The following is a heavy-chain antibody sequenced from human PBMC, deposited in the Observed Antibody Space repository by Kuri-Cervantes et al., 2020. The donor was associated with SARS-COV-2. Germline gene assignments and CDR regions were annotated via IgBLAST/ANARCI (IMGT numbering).Heavy chain of an antibody. V-gene: IGHV3-21*01. CDR2: ISSXSSXI. D-gene: IGHD2-2*02. CDR3: AXXIVVVPAAIXYYYGMDV. Sequence: GESLKXXXTASGXXXSSYSXXWVRQAPGKGLEWXXSISSXSSXIXYADSVKGRXTISRDNAKNSLYXXMNSLRAEDTAVXYCAXXIVVVPAAIXYYYGMDVWGQGTTVTVSS. CDR1: GXXXSSYS. J-gene: IGHJ6*02.